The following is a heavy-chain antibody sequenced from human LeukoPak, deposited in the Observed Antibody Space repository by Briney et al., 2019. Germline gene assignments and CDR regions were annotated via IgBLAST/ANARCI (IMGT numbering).Heavy chain of an antibody. CDR1: GGFISSGSYY. J-gene: IGHJ5*02. V-gene: IGHV4-61*02. CDR2: VYTSGST. CDR3: AREVVVVVPAAMASYNWFDP. D-gene: IGHD2-2*01. Sequence: SQTLSLTCTVSGGFISSGSYYWSWIRQPAGKGLEWIGRVYTSGSTNYNPSLKSRVTISLDTSKNQFSLRLNSVTAADTAVYYCAREVVVVVPAAMASYNWFDPWGQGTLVTVSS.